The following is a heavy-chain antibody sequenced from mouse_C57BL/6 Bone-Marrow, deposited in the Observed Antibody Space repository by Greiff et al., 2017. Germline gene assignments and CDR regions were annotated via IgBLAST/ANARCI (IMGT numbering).Heavy chain of an antibody. Sequence: EVQGVESGGGLVKPGGSLKLSCAASGFTFSSYAMSWVRQTPEKRLEWVATISDGGSYTYYPDNVKGRFTISRDNAKNNLYLQMSHLKSEDTAMYYCARDRGYFLYYYAMDYWGQGTSVTVSS. CDR3: ARDRGYFLYYYAMDY. J-gene: IGHJ4*01. CDR1: GFTFSSYA. D-gene: IGHD2-3*01. CDR2: ISDGGSYT. V-gene: IGHV5-4*01.